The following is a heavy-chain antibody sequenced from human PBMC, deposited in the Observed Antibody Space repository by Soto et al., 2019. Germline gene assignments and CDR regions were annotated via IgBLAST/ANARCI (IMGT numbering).Heavy chain of an antibody. CDR1: GFTFSTYA. Sequence: QVQLVESGGGVVQPGKSLRLSCAASGFTFSTYAMHWVRQAPGKGLEWVAVISYDGSNKYYADSVRGRLTIPRDTSKNTLYLQTNSLRVEDTAVYYCARGRYYVSGRASDTRYYGMDLWGQGTTVTVSS. J-gene: IGHJ6*02. D-gene: IGHD3-10*01. CDR3: ARGRYYVSGRASDTRYYGMDL. CDR2: ISYDGSNK. V-gene: IGHV3-30-3*01.